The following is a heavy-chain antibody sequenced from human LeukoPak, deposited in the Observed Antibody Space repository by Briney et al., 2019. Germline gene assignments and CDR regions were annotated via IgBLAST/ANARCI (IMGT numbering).Heavy chain of an antibody. CDR1: GFTFRSYW. V-gene: IGHV3-74*01. CDR2: VIRDGSFT. Sequence: GGSLRLSCAASGFTFRSYWMHWVRQAPGKGLEWVSRVIRDGSFTNYADSVKGRFTISRDNAKNTLYLQMSSLRAEDTPVYFCVRDGDDFNFDYWGQGSLVTVSS. CDR3: VRDGDDFNFDY. J-gene: IGHJ4*02. D-gene: IGHD5-24*01.